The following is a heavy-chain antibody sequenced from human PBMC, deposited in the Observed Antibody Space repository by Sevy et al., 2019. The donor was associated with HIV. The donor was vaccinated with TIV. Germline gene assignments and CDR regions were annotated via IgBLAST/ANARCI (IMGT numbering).Heavy chain of an antibody. CDR1: GFIFSNYA. Sequence: GGSLRLSCAASGFIFSNYAMNWVRQAPGKGLEWVAVISDSGSNKYYADSVKGRFTISRDNSKNTLYLQMNSLRHEDTAVYYCARDITPRGVRVIDAFDYWGQGTLVTVSS. D-gene: IGHD3-3*01. CDR3: ARDITPRGVRVIDAFDY. CDR2: ISDSGSNK. V-gene: IGHV3-30-3*01. J-gene: IGHJ4*02.